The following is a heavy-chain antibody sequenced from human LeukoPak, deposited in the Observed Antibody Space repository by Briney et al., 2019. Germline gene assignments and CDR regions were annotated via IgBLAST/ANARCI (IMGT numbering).Heavy chain of an antibody. J-gene: IGHJ4*02. D-gene: IGHD1-26*01. Sequence: PGESLRLSCAASGFTFSNYWMSWVRQAPGKGLEWVANIKQDGSETYYVDSVKGRFTISRDNAKNSLFLQMNSLTAEDTAVYSCARKGGTRGPLNYWGQGTLVTVSS. CDR1: GFTFSNYW. V-gene: IGHV3-7*01. CDR3: ARKGGTRGPLNY. CDR2: IKQDGSET.